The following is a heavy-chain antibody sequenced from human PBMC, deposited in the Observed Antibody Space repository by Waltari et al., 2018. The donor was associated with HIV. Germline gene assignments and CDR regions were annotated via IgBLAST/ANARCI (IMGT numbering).Heavy chain of an antibody. CDR3: ARGASGWSPGY. CDR1: GFPFRSYG. CDR2: ISYYGDNK. Sequence: QVQLVESGGGGVQTGRSLRLSCGAPGFPFRSYGMPWVRQAPGKGLEWVTVISYYGDNKYYADSVKGRFTISRDNSKNTLYLQMNSLRPEDTAVYYCARGASGWSPGYWGQGTLVTVSS. J-gene: IGHJ4*02. D-gene: IGHD6-19*01. V-gene: IGHV3-30*03.